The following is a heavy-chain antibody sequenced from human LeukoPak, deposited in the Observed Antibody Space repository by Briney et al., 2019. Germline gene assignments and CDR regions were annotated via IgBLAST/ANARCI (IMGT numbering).Heavy chain of an antibody. CDR2: ISSSGSTI. D-gene: IGHD5-18*01. Sequence: GGSLRLSCAASGFTFSDFYMSWIRQAPGKGLEWVSYISSSGSTIYYADSVKGRFTISRDNAKNSLYLQVNSLRAEDTAVYFCARGGSDTAMAHDYWGQGTLVTVSS. CDR3: ARGGSDTAMAHDY. J-gene: IGHJ4*02. V-gene: IGHV3-11*04. CDR1: GFTFSDFY.